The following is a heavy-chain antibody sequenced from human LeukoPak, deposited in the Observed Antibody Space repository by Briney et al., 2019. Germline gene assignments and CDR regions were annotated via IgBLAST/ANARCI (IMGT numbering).Heavy chain of an antibody. Sequence: SETLSLTCTVSGGSISSSSYYWGWIRQPPGKGLEWIGSIYYSGSTYYNPSLKSRVTISVDTSKNQFSLKLSSVTAADTAVYYCARHDSYYGGNPGRPWGRGTLVTVSS. CDR3: ARHDSYYGGNPGRP. CDR2: IYYSGST. V-gene: IGHV4-39*01. J-gene: IGHJ5*02. D-gene: IGHD4-23*01. CDR1: GGSISSSSYY.